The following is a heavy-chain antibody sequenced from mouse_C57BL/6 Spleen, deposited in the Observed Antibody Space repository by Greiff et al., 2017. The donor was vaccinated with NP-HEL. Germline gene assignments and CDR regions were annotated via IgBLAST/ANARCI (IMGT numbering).Heavy chain of an antibody. D-gene: IGHD2-5*01. CDR1: GFTFTDYY. J-gene: IGHJ4*01. CDR3: ARYKSNYPGAMDY. Sequence: DVMLVESGGGLVQPGGSLSLSCAASGFTFTDYYMSWVRQPPGKALEWLGFIRHKANGYTTEYSASVKGRFTISRDNSQSILYLQMNALRAEDSATYYCARYKSNYPGAMDYWGQGTSVTVSS. V-gene: IGHV7-3*01. CDR2: IRHKANGYTT.